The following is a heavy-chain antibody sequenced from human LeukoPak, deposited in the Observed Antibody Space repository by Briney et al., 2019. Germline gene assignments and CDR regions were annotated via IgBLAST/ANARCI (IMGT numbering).Heavy chain of an antibody. CDR2: ISFDGKVS. V-gene: IGHV3-30*18. CDR1: GGSISSSS. J-gene: IGHJ3*01. D-gene: IGHD7-27*01. CDR3: AKEFPATPRAAAQTGDAFDV. Sequence: LSLTCTVSGGSISSSSYYWGWIRQPPGKGLEWVAVISFDGKVSYYADSVKGRFTISRDNSKNTLDLQMSSLRPEDTAVYYCAKEFPATPRAAAQTGDAFDVWGQGTMVTVSS.